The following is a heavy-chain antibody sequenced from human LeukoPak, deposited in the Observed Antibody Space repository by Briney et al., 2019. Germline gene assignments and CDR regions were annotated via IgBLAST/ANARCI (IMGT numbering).Heavy chain of an antibody. D-gene: IGHD3-10*01. Sequence: NTSETLSLSCTVSGGSISSSSYYWGWIRQPPGKGLEWIGSIYYSGSTYYNPSLKSRVTISVDTSKNQFSLKLSSVTAADTAVYYCARERRVVRDFDYWGQGTLVTVSS. V-gene: IGHV4-39*02. CDR2: IYYSGST. J-gene: IGHJ4*02. CDR3: ARERRVVRDFDY. CDR1: GGSISSSSYY.